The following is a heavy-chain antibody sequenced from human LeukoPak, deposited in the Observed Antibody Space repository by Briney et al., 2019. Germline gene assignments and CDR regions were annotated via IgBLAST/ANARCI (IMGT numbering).Heavy chain of an antibody. Sequence: SETLSLTCTVSGGSISSGSYYWGWIRQPPGKGLEWIGSIYYSGSTYYNPSLKSRVTISVDTSKNQFSLKLSSVTAADTAVYYCARDGPPRYYGMDVWGQGTTVTVSS. CDR2: IYYSGST. CDR3: ARDGPPRYYGMDV. J-gene: IGHJ6*02. CDR1: GGSISSGSYY. D-gene: IGHD1-14*01. V-gene: IGHV4-39*07.